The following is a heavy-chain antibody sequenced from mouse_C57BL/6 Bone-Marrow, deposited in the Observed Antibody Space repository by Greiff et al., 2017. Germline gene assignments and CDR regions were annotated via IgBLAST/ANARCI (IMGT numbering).Heavy chain of an antibody. CDR2: IYPGDGDT. CDR1: GYAFSSSW. V-gene: IGHV1-82*01. D-gene: IGHD2-1*01. J-gene: IGHJ4*01. CDR3: ARRGIYMNAMDY. Sequence: QVQLKESGPELVKPGASVKISCKASGYAFSSSWMNWVKQRPGKGLEWIGRIYPGDGDTNYNGKFKGKATLTADKSSSTAYMQLSSLTSEDSAVYFCARRGIYMNAMDYWGQGTSVTVSS.